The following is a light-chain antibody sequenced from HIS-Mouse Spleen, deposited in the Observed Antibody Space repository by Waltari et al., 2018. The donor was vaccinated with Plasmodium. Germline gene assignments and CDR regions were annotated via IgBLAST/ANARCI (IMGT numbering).Light chain of an antibody. CDR1: QSISSL. CDR2: KAS. J-gene: IGKJ1*01. CDR3: QQYNSYSWT. V-gene: IGKV1-5*03. Sequence: DIQMTQSPSTLSASVGDRVTSTCRASQSISSLLAWYQQKPGKAPKLLIYKASSLESGVPSRFSGSGSGTEFTLTISSLQPDDFATYYCQQYNSYSWTFGQGTKVEIK.